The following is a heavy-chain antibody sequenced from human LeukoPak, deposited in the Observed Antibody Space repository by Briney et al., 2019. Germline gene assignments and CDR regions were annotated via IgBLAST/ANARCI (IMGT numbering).Heavy chain of an antibody. CDR1: GFTFINYW. Sequence: GGSLRLSCAASGFTFINYWMSWVRQAPGRGLEWVGNINQDGSEKYYGDSVKDRFTISRDNAKNSLYLQMNSLRAEDAAVYYCTRENWHLDYWGQGNLVTVSS. V-gene: IGHV3-7*01. CDR2: INQDGSEK. CDR3: TRENWHLDY. J-gene: IGHJ4*02.